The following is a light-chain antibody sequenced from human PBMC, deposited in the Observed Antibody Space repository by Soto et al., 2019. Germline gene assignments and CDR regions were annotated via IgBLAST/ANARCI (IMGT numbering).Light chain of an antibody. CDR3: QHYHNYPVT. CDR2: DVS. CDR1: QGISNH. V-gene: IGKV1-16*02. J-gene: IGKJ4*01. Sequence: DIGMTQSPPSVSASVGDRVTITCRASQGISNHLAWFQLKPGKAPKSLIYDVSTLQSGVPSKFSGSVSGTDFTLTISSLQPEDVATYCCQHYHNYPVTFGGGTKVEIK.